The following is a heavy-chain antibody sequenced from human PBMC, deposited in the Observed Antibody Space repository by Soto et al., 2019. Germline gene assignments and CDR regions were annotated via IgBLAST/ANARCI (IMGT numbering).Heavy chain of an antibody. CDR2: ISYDGSNK. D-gene: IGHD1-26*01. Sequence: GGSVRLSCAASGVSFSSYGMHWVRQAPGKGLEWVAVISYDGSNKYYADSVKGRFTISRDNSKNTLYLQMNSLRAEDTAVYYCAKDRVGSYLDYWGQGTLVTVSS. CDR1: GVSFSSYG. CDR3: AKDRVGSYLDY. V-gene: IGHV3-30*18. J-gene: IGHJ4*02.